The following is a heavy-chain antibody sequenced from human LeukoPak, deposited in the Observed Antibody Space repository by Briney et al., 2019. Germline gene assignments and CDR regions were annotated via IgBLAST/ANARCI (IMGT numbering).Heavy chain of an antibody. Sequence: PGRSLRLSCAASGFTFSSYGMHWVHQAPGKGLEWVAVIWYDGSNKYYADSVKGRFTISRDNSKNTLYLQMNSLRAEDTAVYYCASTGLIAAAASWLNWFDPWGQGTLVTVSS. J-gene: IGHJ5*02. D-gene: IGHD6-13*01. CDR1: GFTFSSYG. CDR3: ASTGLIAAAASWLNWFDP. V-gene: IGHV3-33*01. CDR2: IWYDGSNK.